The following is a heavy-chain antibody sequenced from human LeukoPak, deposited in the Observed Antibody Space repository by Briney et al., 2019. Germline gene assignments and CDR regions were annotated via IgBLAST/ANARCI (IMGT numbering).Heavy chain of an antibody. CDR2: ISSSSSYI. V-gene: IGHV3-21*01. D-gene: IGHD4-23*01. J-gene: IGHJ4*02. CDR3: ARGTDNGGNSLDY. CDR1: GFTFSSNS. Sequence: GGSLRLSCAASGFTFSSNSMNWVRQAPGKGLEWVSSISSSSSYIYYADSVKGRFTISRDNAKYSLYLQMNRRRAQDTALYYCARGTDNGGNSLDYWGQGTLVTVSS.